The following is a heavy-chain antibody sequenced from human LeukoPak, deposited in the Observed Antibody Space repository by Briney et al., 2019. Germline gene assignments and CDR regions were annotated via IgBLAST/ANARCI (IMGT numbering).Heavy chain of an antibody. J-gene: IGHJ4*02. CDR1: GFTFSSYG. D-gene: IGHD3-10*01. CDR2: ISYDGSKT. Sequence: PGGSLRLSCAASGFTFSSYGMHWVRQAPGKGLEWVAVISYDGSKTYYADSVKGRITISRDNSKNTLYLQMNSLRAEDTAVYYCAKDWYYYGSGTFIPSNWGQGTLVTASS. CDR3: AKDWYYYGSGTFIPSN. V-gene: IGHV3-30*18.